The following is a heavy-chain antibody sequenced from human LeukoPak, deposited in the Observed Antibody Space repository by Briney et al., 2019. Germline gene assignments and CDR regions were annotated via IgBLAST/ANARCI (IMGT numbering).Heavy chain of an antibody. CDR1: GFTFSSYA. J-gene: IGHJ4*02. CDR2: ISYDGSNK. CDR3: ARDYSGSYLDY. Sequence: GGSLRLSCAASGFTFSSYAMHWVRQAPGKGLEWVAVISYDGSNKYYADSVKGRFTISRDNSKNTLYLQMNSLRAEDTAVYYCARDYSGSYLDYWGQGTLVTVSS. D-gene: IGHD1-26*01. V-gene: IGHV3-30-3*01.